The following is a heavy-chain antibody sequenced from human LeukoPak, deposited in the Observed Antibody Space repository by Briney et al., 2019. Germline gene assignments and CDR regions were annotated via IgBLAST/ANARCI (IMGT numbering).Heavy chain of an antibody. J-gene: IGHJ3*02. D-gene: IGHD5-18*01. CDR3: ARRGYSCADTFDI. CDR2: IYYSGST. V-gene: IGHV4-59*08. CDR1: GGSISNYY. Sequence: SETLSLTCTVSGGSISNYYWNWIRQPPGKGLEWIGSIYYSGSTNYNPSLKSRVTISADTSKNQFSLKLTSVTAADTAVYYCARRGYSCADTFDIWGQGTLVTVSS.